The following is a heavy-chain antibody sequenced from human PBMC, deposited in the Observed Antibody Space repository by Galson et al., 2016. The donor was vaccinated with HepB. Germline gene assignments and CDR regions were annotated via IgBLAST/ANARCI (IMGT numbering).Heavy chain of an antibody. CDR3: ARDWGY. Sequence: SLRLSCTASGFSVSNNFMNWVRQTPGKGLEWVSIVYNRGKTCNADSVKGRFAVSRDESKNTPDLQMNSLRVEDTAVYYCARDWGYWGQGTLVTVSS. J-gene: IGHJ1*01. CDR1: GFSVSNNF. V-gene: IGHV3-53*01. CDR2: VYNRGKT. D-gene: IGHD3-16*01.